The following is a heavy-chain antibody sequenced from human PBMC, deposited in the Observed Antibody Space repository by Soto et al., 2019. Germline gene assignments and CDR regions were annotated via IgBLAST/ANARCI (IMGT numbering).Heavy chain of an antibody. Sequence: EVQLLESGGVLVQPGGSLRLSCAASGLTFSNYAMSWVRQAPGKGLEWVSGISGSGGSTDYADSVKGRFTISRDNSKNTLYLQMNSLRAEDTAVYYCATRGYCISAYCLVDYYGTDVWGQGTTVTVS. CDR3: ATRGYCISAYCLVDYYGTDV. CDR2: ISGSGGST. CDR1: GLTFSNYA. V-gene: IGHV3-23*01. J-gene: IGHJ6*02. D-gene: IGHD2-2*01.